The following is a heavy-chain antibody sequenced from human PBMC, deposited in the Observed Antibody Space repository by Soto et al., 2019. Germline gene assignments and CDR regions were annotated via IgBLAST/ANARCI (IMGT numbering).Heavy chain of an antibody. CDR3: ARSPSFKEGIEY. Sequence: PGWSLRLSCAASGFTFSSYSMNLVRQAPGKGLEWVSSISSSSSYIYYADSVKGRFTISRDNAKNSLYLQMNSLRAEDTAVYYCARSPSFKEGIEYWGQGTLVTVS. CDR2: ISSSSSYI. CDR1: GFTFSSYS. J-gene: IGHJ4*02. V-gene: IGHV3-21*01.